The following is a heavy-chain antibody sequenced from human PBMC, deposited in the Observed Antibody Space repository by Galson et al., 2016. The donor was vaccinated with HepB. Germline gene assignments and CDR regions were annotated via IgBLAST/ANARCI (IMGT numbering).Heavy chain of an antibody. CDR1: GFSFSSYW. CDR2: INGNGSST. V-gene: IGHV3-74*01. J-gene: IGHJ4*02. CDR3: ANGGGYSYATRVDY. D-gene: IGHD5-18*01. Sequence: SLRLSCAASGFSFSSYWMHWVRQAPGKGLVWVSRINGNGSSTSYADYVKGRFTISRDNSKNTPYLQMNSLRAEYTAVYYCANGGGYSYATRVDYWGQGTLVTVSS.